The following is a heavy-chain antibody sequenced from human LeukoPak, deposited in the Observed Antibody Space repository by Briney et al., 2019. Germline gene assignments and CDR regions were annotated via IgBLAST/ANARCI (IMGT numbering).Heavy chain of an antibody. Sequence: SGGSLRLSCAASGFTFSNYWMHWARQVPGKGLVWVSRIDSDGSGTVYPASVKGRFTISRDNAKNMLYLQMNSLRAEDTAVYYCARGPVGLSALDSWGQGTLVTVSS. J-gene: IGHJ4*02. D-gene: IGHD2-15*01. V-gene: IGHV3-74*01. CDR1: GFTFSNYW. CDR3: ARGPVGLSALDS. CDR2: IDSDGSGT.